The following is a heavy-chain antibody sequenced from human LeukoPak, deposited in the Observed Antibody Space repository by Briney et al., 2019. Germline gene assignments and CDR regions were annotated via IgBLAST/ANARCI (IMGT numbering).Heavy chain of an antibody. J-gene: IGHJ4*02. CDR1: GGSISSYY. D-gene: IGHD4-17*01. CDR3: ARQASDGDYEY. Sequence: PSETLSLTCTVSGGSISSYYWSWIRQPPGKGLEWIGYIYYSGSTNYNPSLKSRVTISVDTSKNQFSLKLSSVTAADTAVYYCARQASDGDYEYWGQGTLVTVSS. CDR2: IYYSGST. V-gene: IGHV4-59*01.